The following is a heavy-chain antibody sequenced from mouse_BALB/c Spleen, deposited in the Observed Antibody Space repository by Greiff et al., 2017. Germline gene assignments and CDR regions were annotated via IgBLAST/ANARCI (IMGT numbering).Heavy chain of an antibody. CDR2: ISSGGSYT. D-gene: IGHD2-1*01. Sequence: EVMLVESGGDLVKPGGSLKLSCAASGFTFSSYGMSWVRQTPDKRLEWVATISSGGSYTYYPDSVKGRCTISRDNAKNTLYLQMSSLKSEDTAMYYCARQGNGNGFDYWGQGTTLTVSS. CDR1: GFTFSSYG. CDR3: ARQGNGNGFDY. V-gene: IGHV5-6*01. J-gene: IGHJ2*01.